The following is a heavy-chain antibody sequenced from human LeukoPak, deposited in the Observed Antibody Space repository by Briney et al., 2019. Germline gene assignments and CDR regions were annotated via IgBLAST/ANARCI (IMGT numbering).Heavy chain of an antibody. CDR1: GFTFDDYA. J-gene: IGHJ4*02. CDR2: ISWNSGSI. Sequence: PGGSLRLSCAASGFTFDDYAMHWVRQAPGKGLEWVSGISWNSGSIGYADSVKGRFTISRDNAKNSLYLQMNSLRAEDTAVYYCARDAIAYDSSGYYDYWGQGTLVTVSS. V-gene: IGHV3-9*01. CDR3: ARDAIAYDSSGYYDY. D-gene: IGHD3-22*01.